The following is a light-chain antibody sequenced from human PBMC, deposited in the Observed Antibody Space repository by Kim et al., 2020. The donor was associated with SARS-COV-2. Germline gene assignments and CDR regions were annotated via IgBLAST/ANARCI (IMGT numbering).Light chain of an antibody. V-gene: IGLV2-14*03. CDR3: SSYTGSSTLYV. CDR2: DVS. J-gene: IGLJ1*01. CDR1: SSAVGGDNY. Sequence: QSLTISCTGTSSAVGGDNYVSWYQQHPGKAPKLMIYDVSHRPSGVSNRFSGSKSGNTASLTISGLQAEDEADYYCSSYTGSSTLYVFGTGTKVTVL.